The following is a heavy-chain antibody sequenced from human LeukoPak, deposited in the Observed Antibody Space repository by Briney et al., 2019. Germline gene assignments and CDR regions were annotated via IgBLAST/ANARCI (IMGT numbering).Heavy chain of an antibody. Sequence: GGSLRLSCAASGFTFSSYSMNWVRQAPGKGLEWVSSISSSSNYIHYTDSVKGRFTISRDNAKSSLFLQMNSLRAEDTAVYFCARDLTDDFWGGYHFDYWGQGILVTVSS. D-gene: IGHD3-3*01. V-gene: IGHV3-21*01. CDR1: GFTFSSYS. J-gene: IGHJ4*02. CDR3: ARDLTDDFWGGYHFDY. CDR2: ISSSSNYI.